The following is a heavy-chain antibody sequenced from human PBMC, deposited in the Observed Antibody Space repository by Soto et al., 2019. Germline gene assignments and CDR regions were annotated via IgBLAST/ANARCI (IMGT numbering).Heavy chain of an antibody. V-gene: IGHV1-24*01. CDR3: AREALAARIDY. CDR1: GYTLTELS. J-gene: IGHJ4*02. D-gene: IGHD6-6*01. Sequence: ASVKVSCKVSGYTLTELSMHWVRQAPGKGLEWMGGFDPEDGEANYAQKFQGRVTITADKSTGTAYMELSSLRSEDTAVYYCAREALAARIDYWGQGTLVTVSS. CDR2: FDPEDGEA.